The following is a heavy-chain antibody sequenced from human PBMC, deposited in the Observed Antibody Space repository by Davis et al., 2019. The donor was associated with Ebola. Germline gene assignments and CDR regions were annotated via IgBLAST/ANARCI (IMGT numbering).Heavy chain of an antibody. Sequence: GESLKISCAASGFTFSSHAMSWVRPAPGKGLEWVSAISGGGGSTYYADSGKGRLNISRDKSKNTLYLQMNSLRAEDTAIYYCAKDKNYDFWSGYPHDAFDIWGQGTMVTVSS. J-gene: IGHJ3*02. V-gene: IGHV3-23*01. CDR1: GFTFSSHA. CDR3: AKDKNYDFWSGYPHDAFDI. D-gene: IGHD3-3*01. CDR2: ISGGGGST.